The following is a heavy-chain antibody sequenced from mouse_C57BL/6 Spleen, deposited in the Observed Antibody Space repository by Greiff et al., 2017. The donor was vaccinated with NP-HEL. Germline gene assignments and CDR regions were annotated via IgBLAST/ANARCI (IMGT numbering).Heavy chain of an antibody. CDR3: TRRRLTTVVRYFDV. J-gene: IGHJ1*03. CDR1: GYTFTDYE. Sequence: QVQLQQSGAELVRPGASVTLSCKASGYTFTDYEMHWVKQTPVHGLEWIGAIDPETGGTAYNQKFKGKAILTADKSSSTAYMELRSMTSEDSAVYYCTRRRLTTVVRYFDVWGTGTTLTVSS. D-gene: IGHD1-1*01. CDR2: IDPETGGT. V-gene: IGHV1-15*01.